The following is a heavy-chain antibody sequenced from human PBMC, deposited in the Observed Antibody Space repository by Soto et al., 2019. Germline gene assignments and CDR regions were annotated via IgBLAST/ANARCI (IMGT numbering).Heavy chain of an antibody. V-gene: IGHV4-4*02. CDR1: GDSISNNHW. D-gene: IGHD2-2*01. J-gene: IGHJ4*02. CDR2: IWPSGTT. CDR3: ARDAGHCSITNCCPFAS. Sequence: KSSETLSLTCAVSGDSISNNHWWRWVRQPPGKGLEWIGEIWPSGTTNYNPPLKSRVTISVDFSQNQFSLRLSSVTAADTAVYYCARDAGHCSITNCCPFASWGQGLLVT.